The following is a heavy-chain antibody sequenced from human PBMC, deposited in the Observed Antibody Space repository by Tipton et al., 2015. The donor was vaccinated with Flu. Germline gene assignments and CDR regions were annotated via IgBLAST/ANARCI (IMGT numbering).Heavy chain of an antibody. CDR1: GGSISSYY. Sequence: LRLSCTVSGGSISSYYWSWIRQPPRKGLEWIGYIYYSGSTNYNPSLKSRVTISVDTSKNQFSLKLSSVTAADTAVYYCAKSKEYFDLWGRGTLVTVSS. J-gene: IGHJ2*01. CDR3: AKSKEYFDL. CDR2: IYYSGST. V-gene: IGHV4-59*01.